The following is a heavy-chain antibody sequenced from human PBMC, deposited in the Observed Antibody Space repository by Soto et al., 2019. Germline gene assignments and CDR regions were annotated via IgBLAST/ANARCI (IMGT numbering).Heavy chain of an antibody. D-gene: IGHD3-16*01. J-gene: IGHJ4*02. CDR2: IYPSDSDT. CDR1: GYSFTNYW. Sequence: EVQLVQSGAEVKRPGESLKISCKGSGYSFTNYWIGWVRQMPGKGLEWMGIIYPSDSDTKYRPSFQGQVTISADKSINTAYLQWSSLEASDTAMYYCVRLFTDGGFWDFFDYWGQGTLVTVSS. CDR3: VRLFTDGGFWDFFDY. V-gene: IGHV5-51*01.